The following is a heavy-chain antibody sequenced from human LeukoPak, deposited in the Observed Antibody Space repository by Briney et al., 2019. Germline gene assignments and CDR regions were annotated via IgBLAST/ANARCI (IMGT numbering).Heavy chain of an antibody. D-gene: IGHD3-22*01. CDR2: FDPEDGET. CDR1: RYTLTELS. CDR3: ATVSRVTMIVVAHDAFDI. J-gene: IGHJ3*02. V-gene: IGHV1-24*01. Sequence: EASVKVSCKVSRYTLTELSMHWVRQAPGKGLEWMGGFDPEDGETIYAQKFQGRVTMTEDTSTDTAYMELSSLRSEDTAVYYCATVSRVTMIVVAHDAFDIWGQGTMVTVSS.